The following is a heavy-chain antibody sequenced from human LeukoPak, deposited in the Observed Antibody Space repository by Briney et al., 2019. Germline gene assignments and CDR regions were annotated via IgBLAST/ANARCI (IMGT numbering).Heavy chain of an antibody. CDR3: ARLGDRDAFDI. Sequence: SGGSLRLSCAASGFTFSSYAMHWVRQAPGKGLEWVSYISSSGSTIYYADSVKGRFTISRDNAKNSLYLQMNSLRAEDTAVYYCARLGDRDAFDIWGQGTMVTVSS. CDR1: GFTFSSYA. J-gene: IGHJ3*02. D-gene: IGHD3-16*01. V-gene: IGHV3-48*04. CDR2: ISSSGSTI.